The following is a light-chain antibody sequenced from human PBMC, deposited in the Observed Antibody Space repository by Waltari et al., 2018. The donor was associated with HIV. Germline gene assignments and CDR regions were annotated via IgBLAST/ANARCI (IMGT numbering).Light chain of an antibody. Sequence: QSALTQPASVSGSPGQSITISCTGTSSYVGGYNYVSWYQQHPGKAPKLMIYEVSNRPSGVSNRFSGSKSGNTASLTISGLQAEDEADYYCSSYTSSSTLVFGTGTKVTVL. V-gene: IGLV2-14*01. CDR2: EVS. J-gene: IGLJ1*01. CDR1: SSYVGGYNY. CDR3: SSYTSSSTLV.